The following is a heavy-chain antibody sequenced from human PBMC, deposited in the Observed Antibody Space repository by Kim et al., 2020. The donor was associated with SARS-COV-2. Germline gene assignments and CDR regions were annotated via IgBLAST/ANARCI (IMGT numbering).Heavy chain of an antibody. Sequence: ADSVKGRFTISRDSAKKTLYLQMNSLRAESTAVYYCARAPRRYYYYGMDVWGQGTTVTVSS. V-gene: IGHV3-74*01. CDR3: ARAPRRYYYYGMDV. J-gene: IGHJ6*02.